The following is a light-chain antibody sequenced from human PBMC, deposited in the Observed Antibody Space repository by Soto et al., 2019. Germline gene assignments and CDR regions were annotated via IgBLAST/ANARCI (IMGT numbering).Light chain of an antibody. J-gene: IGKJ1*01. CDR2: AAA. Sequence: EIVMTQSPAALFVSLGERVTLSCRASQSVGKNLAWYQQRPGQGPRLLIFAAADRATDIPVRFSGSGSGTDFTLTISSLQSEDSAIYYCQQYNNWPPWTFGRGTKVDI. V-gene: IGKV3-15*01. CDR1: QSVGKN. CDR3: QQYNNWPPWT.